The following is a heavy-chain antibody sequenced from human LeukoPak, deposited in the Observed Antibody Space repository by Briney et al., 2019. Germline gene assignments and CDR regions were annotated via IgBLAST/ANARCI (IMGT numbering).Heavy chain of an antibody. CDR3: ARAKQGDCSSTSCYFGYYYYYMDV. D-gene: IGHD2-2*01. CDR1: GGSISSYY. CDR2: IYYSGST. J-gene: IGHJ6*03. Sequence: SETLSLTCTVSGGSISSYYWSWIRQSPGKGLEWIGYIYYSGSTNYNPSLKSRVTISVDTSKNQFSLKLSFVTAADTAVYYCARAKQGDCSSTSCYFGYYYYYMDVWGKGTTVTVSS. V-gene: IGHV4-59*01.